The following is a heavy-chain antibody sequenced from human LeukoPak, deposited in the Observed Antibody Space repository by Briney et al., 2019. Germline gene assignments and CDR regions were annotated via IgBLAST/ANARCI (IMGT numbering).Heavy chain of an antibody. V-gene: IGHV3-21*01. Sequence: GGSLGLSCAASGFTFSSYSMNWVRQAPGKRLEWVSSISSSSSYIYYADSVKGRFTISRDNAKNSLYLQMNSLRAEATAVYYCARSICGGDSYYTIDYWGQGTLVTVSS. CDR2: ISSSSSYI. J-gene: IGHJ4*02. D-gene: IGHD2-21*02. CDR3: ARSICGGDSYYTIDY. CDR1: GFTFSSYS.